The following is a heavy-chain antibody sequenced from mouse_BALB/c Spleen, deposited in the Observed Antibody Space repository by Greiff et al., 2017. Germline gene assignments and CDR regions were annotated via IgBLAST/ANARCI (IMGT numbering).Heavy chain of an antibody. CDR1: GFSLTGYG. CDR3: ANHDYDFYYAMDY. D-gene: IGHD2-4*01. Sequence: VKLQESGPGLVAPSQSLSITCTVSGFSLTGYGVNWVRQPPGKGLEWLGMIWGDGSTDYNSALKSRLSISKDNSKSQVFLKLNSLQTDDTATYYCANHDYDFYYAMDYWGQGTSVTVSS. J-gene: IGHJ4*01. V-gene: IGHV2-6-7*01. CDR2: IWGDGST.